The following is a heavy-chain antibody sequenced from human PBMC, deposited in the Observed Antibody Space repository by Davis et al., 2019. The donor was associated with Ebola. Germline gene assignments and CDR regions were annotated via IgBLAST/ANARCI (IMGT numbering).Heavy chain of an antibody. J-gene: IGHJ4*02. V-gene: IGHV3-73*01. CDR3: ARRAGGSYCTGGNCYLDY. Sequence: GESLKISCAASGFTFSGSAMHWVRQASGKGLEWVGRIRSKANSYATAYAASVKGRFTISRDDSKNTAYLQMNSLKTEDTAVYYCARRAGGSYCTGGNCYLDYWGQGTLVTVSS. CDR1: GFTFSGSA. CDR2: IRSKANSYAT. D-gene: IGHD2-8*02.